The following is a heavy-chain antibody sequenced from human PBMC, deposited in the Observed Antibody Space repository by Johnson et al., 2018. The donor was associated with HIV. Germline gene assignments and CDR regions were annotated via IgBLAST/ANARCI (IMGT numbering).Heavy chain of an antibody. D-gene: IGHD2-2*01. J-gene: IGHJ3*02. CDR3: AKDPGDCSSTSCYAFDI. CDR1: GLSVSNNY. Sequence: VQLVESGGGLVQPGGSLRLSCAASGLSVSNNYMTWVRQAPGKGLEWVSVLSSGGDTWYAGSVTGRVTISRDNSKNTLYLQMNSLRAEDTAVYYCAKDPGDCSSTSCYAFDIWGQGTMVTVSS. V-gene: IGHV3-66*01. CDR2: LSSGGDT.